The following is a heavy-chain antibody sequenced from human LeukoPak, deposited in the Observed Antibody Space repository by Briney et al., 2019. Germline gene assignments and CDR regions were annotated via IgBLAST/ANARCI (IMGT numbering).Heavy chain of an antibody. CDR1: GFTFSSYS. D-gene: IGHD4-17*01. CDR2: ISSSNSYI. J-gene: IGHJ6*03. Sequence: GGSLRLSCAASGFTFSSYSMSWVRQAPGKGLEWVSSISSSNSYIYYADSVKGRFTISRDNAKNSLYLQMNSLRAEDTAVYYCASGYGDYYYYYMDVWGKGTTVTISS. CDR3: ASGYGDYYYYYMDV. V-gene: IGHV3-21*01.